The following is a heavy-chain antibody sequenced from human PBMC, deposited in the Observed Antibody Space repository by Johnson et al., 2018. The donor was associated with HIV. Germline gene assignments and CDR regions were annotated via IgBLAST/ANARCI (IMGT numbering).Heavy chain of an antibody. Sequence: SGFTFDDYGMSWVRQAPGKGLEWVSGINWNGGSTGYADSVKGRFTISRDNAKNSLYLQMNSLRAEDTALYYCARDRPSSSSSGAFDIWGQGTMVTVSS. V-gene: IGHV3-20*03. J-gene: IGHJ3*02. CDR2: INWNGGST. D-gene: IGHD6-6*01. CDR3: ARDRPSSSSSGAFDI. CDR1: GFTFDDYG.